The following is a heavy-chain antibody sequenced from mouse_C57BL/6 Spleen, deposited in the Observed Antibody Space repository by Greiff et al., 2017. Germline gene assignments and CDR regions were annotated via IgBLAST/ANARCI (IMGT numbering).Heavy chain of an antibody. J-gene: IGHJ2*01. V-gene: IGHV1-85*01. CDR3: ERKDCGSRYYFDY. Sequence: ESGPELVKPGASVKLSCKASGYTFTSYDINWVKQRPGQGLEWIGWIYPRDGSTKYNEKFKGKATLTVDTSSSTAYMELHSLTSEDSAVYFCERKDCGSRYYFDYWGQGTTLTVSS. D-gene: IGHD1-1*01. CDR1: GYTFTSYD. CDR2: IYPRDGST.